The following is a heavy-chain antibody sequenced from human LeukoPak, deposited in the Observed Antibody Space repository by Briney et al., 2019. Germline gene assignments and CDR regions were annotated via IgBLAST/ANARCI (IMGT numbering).Heavy chain of an antibody. CDR3: ARGEAVAGLKALH. V-gene: IGHV4-59*01. D-gene: IGHD6-19*01. CDR2: IYYSGST. CDR1: GGSISSYY. J-gene: IGHJ4*02. Sequence: SETLSLTCTVSGGSISSYYWSWMRQPPGKRREWIGYIYYSGSTNYNPSLKSRVTISVDTSKNQFSLKLSSVTAADTAVYYCARGEAVAGLKALHWGQGTLVTVSS.